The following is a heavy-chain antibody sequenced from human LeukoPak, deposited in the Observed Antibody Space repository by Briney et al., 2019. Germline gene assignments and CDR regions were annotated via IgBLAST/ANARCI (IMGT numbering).Heavy chain of an antibody. J-gene: IGHJ4*02. Sequence: ASVKVSCKTSGYTFTSYDLNWVRQATGQGLEWMGWVNPNSGNTGYAQKFQGRVTMTMDPSISTAYMELSSLRSEDTAVYYCAXXXDDYDSSAYYHWGQGTLVTVSS. CDR2: VNPNSGNT. CDR1: GYTFTSYD. V-gene: IGHV1-8*01. D-gene: IGHD3-22*01. CDR3: AXXXDDYDSSAYYH.